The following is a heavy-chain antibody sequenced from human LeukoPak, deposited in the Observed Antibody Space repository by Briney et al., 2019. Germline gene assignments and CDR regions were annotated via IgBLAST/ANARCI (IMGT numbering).Heavy chain of an antibody. D-gene: IGHD6-13*01. CDR1: GFTFDDYA. CDR2: ISWNSGSI. J-gene: IGHJ5*02. CDR3: AKGPYSSSWYNWFDP. V-gene: IGHV3-9*01. Sequence: GGSLRLSCAASGFTFDDYAMHWVRQAPGKSLEWVSGISWNSGSIGYADSVKGRFTISRDNAKNSLYLQMNSLRAEDTALYYCAKGPYSSSWYNWFDPWGQGTLVTVSS.